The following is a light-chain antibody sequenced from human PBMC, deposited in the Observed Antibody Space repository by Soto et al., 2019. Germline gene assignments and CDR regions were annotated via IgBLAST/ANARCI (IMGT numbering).Light chain of an antibody. Sequence: QAVVTQSSSASASLGSSVKLTCTLSSGHSSYIIAWHQQQPGKAPRYLMKLEGSGSYNKGSAVPDRFSGSSSGADRYLTISNCQPEDEADYYCETWDGAVFSGGTKPTVL. CDR1: SGHSSYI. CDR3: ETWDGAV. V-gene: IGLV4-60*03. CDR2: LEGSGSY. J-gene: IGLJ2*01.